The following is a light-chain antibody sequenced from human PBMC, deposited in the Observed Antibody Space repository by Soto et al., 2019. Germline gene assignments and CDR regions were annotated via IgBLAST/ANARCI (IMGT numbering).Light chain of an antibody. CDR2: DAS. CDR3: QQFSGYPFT. J-gene: IGKJ3*01. CDR1: QGISSA. Sequence: AIQLTQSPSSLSASVGDRVTITCRASQGISSALAWYQQNPGKAPTLLIYDASTLESGVPSRFSGSGSGTDFTLTISSLQPEDFATYYCQQFSGYPFTFGPGTTVDIK. V-gene: IGKV1-13*02.